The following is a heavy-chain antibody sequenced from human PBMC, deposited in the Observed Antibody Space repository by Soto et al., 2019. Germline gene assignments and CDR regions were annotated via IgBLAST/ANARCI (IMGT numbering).Heavy chain of an antibody. Sequence: SETLSLTCTVSGGSISSGGYYWSWIRQHPGKGLEWIGYIYYSRSTYYNPSLKSRVTISVDTSKNQFSLKLSSVTAVDTAVYYCARSHYDFWSGYWVFDYWGQGTLVTVSS. V-gene: IGHV4-31*03. CDR2: IYYSRST. D-gene: IGHD3-3*01. CDR3: ARSHYDFWSGYWVFDY. J-gene: IGHJ4*02. CDR1: GGSISSGGYY.